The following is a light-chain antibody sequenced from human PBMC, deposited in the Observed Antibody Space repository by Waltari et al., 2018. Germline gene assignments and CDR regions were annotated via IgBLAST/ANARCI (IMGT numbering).Light chain of an antibody. V-gene: IGKV1-8*01. CDR3: QQSYSTPPYT. J-gene: IGKJ2*01. CDR2: GAS. Sequence: AIRMTQSPSSLSASTGDRVTITCRASQGISSYLAWYQQKPGKAPDLLIYGASGLQSGVPSRFSGRGSGTDFTLTISSLQPEDFATYYCQQSYSTPPYTFGQGTKLEIK. CDR1: QGISSY.